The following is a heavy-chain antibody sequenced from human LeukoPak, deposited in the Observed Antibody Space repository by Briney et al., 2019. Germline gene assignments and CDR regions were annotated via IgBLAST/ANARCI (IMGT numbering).Heavy chain of an antibody. CDR1: GYTFTGYY. CDR3: GTLLSNGHFDY. J-gene: IGHJ4*02. CDR2: IYPNSGAT. Sequence: GASVKVSCKASGYTFTGYYMHWVRQAPGQGLEWMGYIYPNSGATKYAQKFQGRVTMTRDTSISTAYIELSGLGSDDAAVYYCGTLLSNGHFDYWGQGGLVTVSS. V-gene: IGHV1-2*02.